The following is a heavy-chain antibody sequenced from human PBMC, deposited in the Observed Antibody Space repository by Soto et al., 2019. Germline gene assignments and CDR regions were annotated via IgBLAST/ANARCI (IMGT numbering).Heavy chain of an antibody. V-gene: IGHV4-30-2*01. D-gene: IGHD6-13*01. CDR3: ARSGVGSSSWTVCDY. CDR1: GGSIRSGGYS. Sequence: QLQLQESGSGLVKPSQTLSLTCAVSGGSIRSGGYSWSWIRQPPGKGLEWIGYIYHSGSTYYNPSLKSRVTISVDRSKNQFSLKLSSGTAADTAVYYCARSGVGSSSWTVCDYWGQGTLVTVSS. CDR2: IYHSGST. J-gene: IGHJ4*02.